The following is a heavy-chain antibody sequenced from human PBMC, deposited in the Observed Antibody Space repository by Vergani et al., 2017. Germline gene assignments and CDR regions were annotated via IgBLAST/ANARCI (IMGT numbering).Heavy chain of an antibody. J-gene: IGHJ5*02. V-gene: IGHV3-33*01. Sequence: QVQLVESGGGVVQPGRSLRLSCAASGFTFNHYGMHWVRQAPGKGLEWVAVTWYDGNNKKYADSVKGRYTISSDNSKSTVYLQMNSLRDEDTGVYYCARDLRLLYNRFDPWGQGTLVTVSS. D-gene: IGHD1-14*01. CDR3: ARDLRLLYNRFDP. CDR1: GFTFNHYG. CDR2: TWYDGNNK.